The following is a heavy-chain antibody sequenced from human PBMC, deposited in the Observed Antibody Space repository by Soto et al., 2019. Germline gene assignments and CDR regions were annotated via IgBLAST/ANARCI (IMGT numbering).Heavy chain of an antibody. D-gene: IGHD3-10*01. Sequence: GGSLRLSCAASGFTFSSYGMHWVRQAPGKGLEWVAVISYDGSNKYYADSVKGRFTISRDNSKNTLYLQMNSLRAEDTAVYYCEKGGEVRHSYLDYWGQGTLVTVSS. CDR2: ISYDGSNK. CDR3: EKGGEVRHSYLDY. V-gene: IGHV3-30*18. J-gene: IGHJ4*02. CDR1: GFTFSSYG.